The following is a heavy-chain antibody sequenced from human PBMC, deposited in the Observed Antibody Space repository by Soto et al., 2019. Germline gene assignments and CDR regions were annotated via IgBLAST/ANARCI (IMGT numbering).Heavy chain of an antibody. CDR2: ISAYNGNT. CDR3: ARGPAALGMGV. Sequence: QVQLVQSGAEVKKPGASVKVSCKASGYTFTSYGISWVRQAPGQGLEWMGWISAYNGNTNYAQKLQGRVTMTTDTSPSTAYMELRRLRSDDTSVYSCARGPAALGMGVWGQGTTVTAAS. V-gene: IGHV1-18*01. CDR1: GYTFTSYG. J-gene: IGHJ6*02.